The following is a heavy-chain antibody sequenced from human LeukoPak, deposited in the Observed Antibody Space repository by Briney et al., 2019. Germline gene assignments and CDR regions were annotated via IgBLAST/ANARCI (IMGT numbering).Heavy chain of an antibody. D-gene: IGHD2-2*01. Sequence: GGSLRLSCAASGFTFTTFWMHWVRQVPGKGLVWVSRFRSDGSTTIYADSVKGRFTISRDSAKNTLYLQMNSLRAEDMGVYYCSRGYAYAMDYWGQGTRVTVSS. CDR3: SRGYAYAMDY. J-gene: IGHJ4*02. V-gene: IGHV3-74*01. CDR2: FRSDGSTT. CDR1: GFTFTTFW.